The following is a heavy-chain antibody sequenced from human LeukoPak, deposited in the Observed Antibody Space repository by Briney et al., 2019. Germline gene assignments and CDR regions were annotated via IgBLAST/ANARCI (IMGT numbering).Heavy chain of an antibody. CDR2: INHSGST. D-gene: IGHD2-21*01. Sequence: SETLSLTCAVYGGSFSGYQWGWIRQPPGKGLEWIGEINHSGSTNYNPFLKSRVTISVDTSKNQFSLKLSSVTAADTAVYYCARDRDHFDYWGQGTLVTVSS. CDR1: GGSFSGYQ. CDR3: ARDRDHFDY. V-gene: IGHV4-34*01. J-gene: IGHJ4*02.